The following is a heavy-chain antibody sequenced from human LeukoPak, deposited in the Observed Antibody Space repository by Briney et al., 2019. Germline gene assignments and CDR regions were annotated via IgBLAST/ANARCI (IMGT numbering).Heavy chain of an antibody. D-gene: IGHD2-2*01. CDR1: GFTFSSYA. J-gene: IGHJ4*02. CDR3: AKVGCSSTSCYFIDY. V-gene: IGHV3-23*01. CDR2: ISGSGGST. Sequence: GSLRLSCAASGFTFSSYAMSWARQAPGKGLEWVSAISGSGGSTYYADSVKGRFTISRDNSKNTLYLQMNSLRAEDTAVYYCAKVGCSSTSCYFIDYWGQGTLVTVSS.